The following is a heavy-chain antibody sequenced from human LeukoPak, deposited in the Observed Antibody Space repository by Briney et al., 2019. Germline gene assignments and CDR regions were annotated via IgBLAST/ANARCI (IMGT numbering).Heavy chain of an antibody. V-gene: IGHV1-2*02. J-gene: IGHJ3*02. CDR2: INPDSGGT. CDR1: GYTFTGYY. D-gene: IGHD1-14*01. Sequence: ASLKVSCKASGYTFTGYYIHWVRQAPRQGLEWMGWINPDSGGTNYAQKFQGRVTMTRETSISTAYMELSRLRSDATAVYYCAPWTTTDAFDIWGQGTMVTVSS. CDR3: APWTTTDAFDI.